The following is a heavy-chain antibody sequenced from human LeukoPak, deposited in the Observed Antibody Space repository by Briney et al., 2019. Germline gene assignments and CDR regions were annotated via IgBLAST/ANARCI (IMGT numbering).Heavy chain of an antibody. J-gene: IGHJ5*02. D-gene: IGHD6-19*01. V-gene: IGHV1-2*02. CDR2: INPNSGGT. Sequence: GASVKVSCKASGYTFTGYYMHWVRQAPGQGLEWMGWINPNSGGTNYAQKFQGRVTMTRDTSISTAYMELSRLRSDDTAVYYCARDQSGYFGGWYSRDWFDPWGQGTLVTVSS. CDR1: GYTFTGYY. CDR3: ARDQSGYFGGWYSRDWFDP.